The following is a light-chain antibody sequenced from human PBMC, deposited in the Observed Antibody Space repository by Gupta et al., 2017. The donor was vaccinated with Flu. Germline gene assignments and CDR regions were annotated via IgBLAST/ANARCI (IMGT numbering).Light chain of an antibody. CDR2: KAS. Sequence: DIQMTQSPSTLSASVGDRVTLTCRASQSISSWLAWYQQKPGKAPKLLIYKASSLESGVPSRFSGTGSETEFTLTINSLQPDDFVTYYCQHYNSYSQPFGQGTKVEIK. V-gene: IGKV1-5*03. CDR1: QSISSW. J-gene: IGKJ1*01. CDR3: QHYNSYSQP.